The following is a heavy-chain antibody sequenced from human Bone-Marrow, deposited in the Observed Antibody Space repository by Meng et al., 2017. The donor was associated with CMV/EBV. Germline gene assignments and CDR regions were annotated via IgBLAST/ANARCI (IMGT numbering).Heavy chain of an antibody. D-gene: IGHD2-2*01. CDR3: AAGWDIVVVPADYYYYYGMGV. CDR2: IVVGSGNT. V-gene: IGHV1-58*01. Sequence: SVKVSCKASGFTFTSSAVQWVRQARGQRLEWIGWIVVGSGNTNYAQKFQERVTITRDMSTSTAYMELSSLRSEDTAVYYCAAGWDIVVVPADYYYYYGMGVWGQGTTATVPS. J-gene: IGHJ6*02. CDR1: GFTFTSSA.